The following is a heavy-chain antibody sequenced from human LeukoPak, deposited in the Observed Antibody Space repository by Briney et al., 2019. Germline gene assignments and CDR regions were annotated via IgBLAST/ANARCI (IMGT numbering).Heavy chain of an antibody. Sequence: SETLSLTCAVSGGSISSGGYSWSWIRQPPGKGLEWIGYICHSGSTFYNPSLKSRVTISVDRSKNQFSLKLSSVTAADTAVYYCARNYYGSGSYWGGHNWFDPWGQGTLVTVSS. J-gene: IGHJ5*02. CDR1: GGSISSGGYS. D-gene: IGHD3-10*01. CDR3: ARNYYGSGSYWGGHNWFDP. CDR2: ICHSGST. V-gene: IGHV4-30-2*01.